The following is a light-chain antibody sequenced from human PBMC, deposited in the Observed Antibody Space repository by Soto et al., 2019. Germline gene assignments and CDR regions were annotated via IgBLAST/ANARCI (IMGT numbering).Light chain of an antibody. Sequence: EIVLTQYPATLSLSPGERATLSCRASQRVSSYLAWYQQKPGQAPRLLIYDASNRATGIPARFSGSGSGTDFTLTISRLEPEDFAVYYCQQYGSSPWTFGQGTKVDIK. V-gene: IGKV3-20*01. CDR1: QRVSSY. J-gene: IGKJ1*01. CDR3: QQYGSSPWT. CDR2: DAS.